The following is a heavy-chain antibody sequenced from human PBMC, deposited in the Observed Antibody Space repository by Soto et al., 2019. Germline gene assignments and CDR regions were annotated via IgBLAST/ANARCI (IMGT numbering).Heavy chain of an antibody. CDR2: IGGAGNDI. CDR3: AKRFSDAWEAGMDV. Sequence: EMQVLESGGGLVQPGGSLRLSCAASGFAFSNFHMNWVRQAPGKGLQWVATIGGAGNDIHYADSVEGRFTVSRDNSKNTLHLQMDGLRDEDTAIYHCAKRFSDAWEAGMDVWGQGTTVTVSS. D-gene: IGHD1-26*01. V-gene: IGHV3-23*01. CDR1: GFAFSNFH. J-gene: IGHJ6*02.